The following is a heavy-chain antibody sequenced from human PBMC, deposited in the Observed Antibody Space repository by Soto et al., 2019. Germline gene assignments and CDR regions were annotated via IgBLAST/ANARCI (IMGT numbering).Heavy chain of an antibody. D-gene: IGHD3-22*01. CDR2: INAGNGNT. Sequence: ASVRVSCKASGYTFTSYAMHWVRQAPGQRLEWMGWINAGNGNTKYPQKFQGRVTITRDTSASTAYMELSSLRSEDTAVYYCARSITMIVVVTPVGFGMDVWGQGTTVTVSS. V-gene: IGHV1-3*01. CDR3: ARSITMIVVVTPVGFGMDV. CDR1: GYTFTSYA. J-gene: IGHJ6*02.